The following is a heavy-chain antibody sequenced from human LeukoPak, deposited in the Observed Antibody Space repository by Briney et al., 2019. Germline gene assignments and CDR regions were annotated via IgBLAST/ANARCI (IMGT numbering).Heavy chain of an antibody. D-gene: IGHD6-19*01. CDR1: GGTFSSYA. CDR2: IIPIFGTA. CDR3: ARDIAAVAGPTDY. J-gene: IGHJ4*02. V-gene: IGHV1-69*13. Sequence: ASVKVSCKASGGTFSSYAISWVRQAPGQGLEWMGGIIPIFGTANYAQKFQGRVTITADESTSTAYMELSSLRSEDTAVYYCARDIAAVAGPTDYWGQGTLVTVSS.